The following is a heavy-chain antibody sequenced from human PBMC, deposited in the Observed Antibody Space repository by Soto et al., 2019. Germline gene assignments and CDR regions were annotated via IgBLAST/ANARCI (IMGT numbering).Heavy chain of an antibody. CDR1: GGSISSGDYY. V-gene: IGHV4-30-4*01. D-gene: IGHD5-12*01. J-gene: IGHJ4*02. CDR3: ARWLGYGPHFDY. CDR2: IYYSGST. Sequence: SETLSLTCTVSGGSISSGDYYWSWIRQPPGKGLEWIGYIYYSGSTYYNPSLKSRVTISVDTSKNQFSLKLSSVTAADTAVYYCARWLGYGPHFDYWGQGTPVTVSS.